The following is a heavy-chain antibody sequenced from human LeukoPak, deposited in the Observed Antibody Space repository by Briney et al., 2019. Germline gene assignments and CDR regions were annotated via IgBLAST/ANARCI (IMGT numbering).Heavy chain of an antibody. CDR2: ISASGGGI. CDR3: AKADAYSSGRRYFQH. V-gene: IGHV3-23*01. CDR1: GFTFSDSA. J-gene: IGHJ1*01. Sequence: PGGSLRLSCAASGFTFSDSAMSWVRQAPGKGLEWVSTISASGGGIHYADSVKGRFTVSRDNSKITLFLQMNSPRAEDTAVYYCAKADAYSSGRRYFQHWGQGTLVTVSS. D-gene: IGHD6-19*01.